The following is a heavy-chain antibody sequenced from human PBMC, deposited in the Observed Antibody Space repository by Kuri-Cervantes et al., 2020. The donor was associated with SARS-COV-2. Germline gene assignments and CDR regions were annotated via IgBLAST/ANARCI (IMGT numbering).Heavy chain of an antibody. V-gene: IGHV3-74*01. CDR3: AKPLSGYYYYYYGMDV. Sequence: GGSLRLSCPASGFTFSGHWIHWVRQAPGKGLVWVSRINPDGSYTNNADSVKGRFTISRDSAKNTLYLQMNSLRAEDTAVYYCAKPLSGYYYYYYGMDVWGQGTTVTVSS. D-gene: IGHD3-16*02. CDR2: INPDGSYT. CDR1: GFTFSGHW. J-gene: IGHJ6*02.